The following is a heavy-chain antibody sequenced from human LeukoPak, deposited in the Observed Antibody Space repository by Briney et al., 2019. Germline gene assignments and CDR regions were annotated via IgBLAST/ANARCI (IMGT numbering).Heavy chain of an antibody. J-gene: IGHJ5*02. CDR2: MNPNSGNT. Sequence: ASVKVSCKASGYTFTSYDINWVRQATGQGLEWMGWMNPNSGNTGYSQKIQGRVTITRKTSISTAYMELSSLRSEDTAVYYCARGRYWFDPWGQGTLVTVSS. CDR1: GYTFTSYD. CDR3: ARGRYWFDP. V-gene: IGHV1-8*03.